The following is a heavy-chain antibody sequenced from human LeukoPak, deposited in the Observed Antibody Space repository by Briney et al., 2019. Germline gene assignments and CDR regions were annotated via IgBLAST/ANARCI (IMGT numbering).Heavy chain of an antibody. Sequence: SEALSLTCSVSGGSISSYYWSWIRQPPGKGLEWIGYIYYSGSTNYNPSLKSRVTISVDTSKNQFSLKLSSVTAADTAVYYCARDNWNYGSSMDVWGQGTTVTVSS. J-gene: IGHJ6*02. CDR3: ARDNWNYGSSMDV. D-gene: IGHD1-7*01. CDR2: IYYSGST. CDR1: GGSISSYY. V-gene: IGHV4-59*01.